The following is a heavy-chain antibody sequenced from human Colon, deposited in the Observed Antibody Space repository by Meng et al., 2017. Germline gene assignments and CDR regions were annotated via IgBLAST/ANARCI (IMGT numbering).Heavy chain of an antibody. CDR3: ARDRSYGDYAFLDT. CDR1: GVTVNNCA. V-gene: IGHV1-69*01. Sequence: VQLVQAGSEESRPGDSVEHACKTSGVTVNNCAFNGVRQAPGQGLEWMGEIIPIFGKTNYAQKFQGRVTITAEGSTNTSFMELSSLSSEDTAVYYCARDRSYGDYAFLDTWGQGTLVTVSS. CDR2: IIPIFGKT. J-gene: IGHJ4*02. D-gene: IGHD4-17*01.